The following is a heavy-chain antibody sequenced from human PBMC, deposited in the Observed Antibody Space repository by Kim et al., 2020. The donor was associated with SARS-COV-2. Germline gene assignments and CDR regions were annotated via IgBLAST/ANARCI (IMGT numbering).Heavy chain of an antibody. D-gene: IGHD3-3*01. CDR3: ARVIPGRWDITIFGVVGSSMDV. CDR1: GGSISSYY. CDR2: IYYSGST. J-gene: IGHJ6*02. Sequence: SETLSLTCTVSGGSISSYYWSWIRQPPGKGLEWIGYIYYSGSTNYNPSLKSRVTISVDTSKNQFSLKLSSVTAADTAVYYCARVIPGRWDITIFGVVGSSMDVWGQGTTVTVSS. V-gene: IGHV4-59*13.